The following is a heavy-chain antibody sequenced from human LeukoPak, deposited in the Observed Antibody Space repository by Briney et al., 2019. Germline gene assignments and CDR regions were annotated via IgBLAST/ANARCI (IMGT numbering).Heavy chain of an antibody. V-gene: IGHV1-18*01. CDR1: GYTFTSYG. CDR2: ISGYNGNT. Sequence: GASVKVSCKASGYTFTSYGITWVRQAPGQGLEWMGWISGYNGNTNYAQKIQGRVTMTTDTSTSTAYMELRSLRSDDTAVYYCARGYSYGSGSPPPFDYWGQGTLVTVSS. D-gene: IGHD3-10*01. CDR3: ARGYSYGSGSPPPFDY. J-gene: IGHJ4*02.